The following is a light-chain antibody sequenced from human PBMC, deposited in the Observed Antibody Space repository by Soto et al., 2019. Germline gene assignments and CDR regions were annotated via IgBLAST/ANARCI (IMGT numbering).Light chain of an antibody. CDR2: EVS. Sequence: QSALTQPASVSGSPGQSITISCTGTSSDVGGFNYVSWYQHHPGKAPKLMIYEVSNRPSGVSNRFSGSKSGNTAFLTISGLQAEDEADYYCSSYTSSSTYVFGTGTKLTVL. CDR3: SSYTSSSTYV. V-gene: IGLV2-14*01. CDR1: SSDVGGFNY. J-gene: IGLJ1*01.